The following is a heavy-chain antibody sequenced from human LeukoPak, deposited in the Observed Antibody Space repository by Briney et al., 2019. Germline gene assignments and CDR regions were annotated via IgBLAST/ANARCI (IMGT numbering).Heavy chain of an antibody. CDR2: IYPGDSDT. CDR3: ARPYNSAWSPYFDY. CDR1: GYTFSNYW. J-gene: IGHJ4*02. D-gene: IGHD6-19*01. V-gene: IGHV5-51*01. Sequence: GESLKISCKGSGYTFSNYWIGWVRRMPGKGLEWMGFIYPGDSDTRYSPSFQGQVTISADKSLSTAYLQWSSLKASDTAMYYCARPYNSAWSPYFDYWGQGTLVTVSP.